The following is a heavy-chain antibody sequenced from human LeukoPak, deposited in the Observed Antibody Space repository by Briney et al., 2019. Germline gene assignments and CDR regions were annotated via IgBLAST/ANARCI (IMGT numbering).Heavy chain of an antibody. D-gene: IGHD1-14*01. Sequence: SETLSLTCAVSGGSISSGGYSWSWIRQPPGKGLEWIGYIYHSGSTYYNPSLKSRVTIPVDRSKNQFSLKLSSVTAADTAVYYCARVSRLSGPLDYWGQGTLVTVSS. CDR1: GGSISSGGYS. CDR3: ARVSRLSGPLDY. CDR2: IYHSGST. V-gene: IGHV4-30-2*01. J-gene: IGHJ4*02.